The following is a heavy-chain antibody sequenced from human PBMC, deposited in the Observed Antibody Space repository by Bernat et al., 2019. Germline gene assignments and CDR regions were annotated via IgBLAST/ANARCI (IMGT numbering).Heavy chain of an antibody. CDR3: AKGTGYSSGTHIDY. CDR2: IGGGGDIT. D-gene: IGHD6-25*01. Sequence: EVRLLESGGGLVQPGGSLRLSCAASGFTFSSYAMTWVRQAPGKGLEWVSAIGGGGDITHYADSVKGRFTLSRDNSKNTLYLQMNSLRAEDTAMYYCAKGTGYSSGTHIDYWGQGTLVTVSS. J-gene: IGHJ4*02. V-gene: IGHV3-23*01. CDR1: GFTFSSYA.